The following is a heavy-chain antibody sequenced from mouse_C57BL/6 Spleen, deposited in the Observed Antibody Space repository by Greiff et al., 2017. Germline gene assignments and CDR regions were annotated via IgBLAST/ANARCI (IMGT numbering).Heavy chain of an antibody. D-gene: IGHD3-1*01. CDR2: INPNNGGT. J-gene: IGHJ4*01. CDR1: GYTFTDYY. V-gene: IGHV1-26*01. Sequence: VQLQQSGPELVKPGASVKISCKASGYTFTDYYMNWVKQSHGKSLEWIGDINPNNGGTSYNQKFKGKATLTVDKSSSTAYMELRSLTSEDSAVYYCARRRVGYYYAMDYWGQGTSVTVSS. CDR3: ARRRVGYYYAMDY.